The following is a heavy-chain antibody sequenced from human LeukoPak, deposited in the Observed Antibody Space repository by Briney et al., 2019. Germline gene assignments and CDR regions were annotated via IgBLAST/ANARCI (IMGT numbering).Heavy chain of an antibody. Sequence: GGSLRLSWAASGFNFDDYFMSWVRQAPGKWREWVAGINWNGGSRGYADSVKGRFTISRDNAKNSLYLQMNSLRAEDTALYYCARSRHSFDSTGFPHYWGQGTLVTVSS. V-gene: IGHV3-20*04. CDR3: ARSRHSFDSTGFPHY. CDR1: GFNFDDYF. J-gene: IGHJ4*02. D-gene: IGHD3-22*01. CDR2: INWNGGSR.